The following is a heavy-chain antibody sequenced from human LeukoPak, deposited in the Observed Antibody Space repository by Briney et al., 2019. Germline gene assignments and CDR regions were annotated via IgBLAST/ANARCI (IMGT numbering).Heavy chain of an antibody. CDR1: GFTLNSYY. D-gene: IGHD3-9*01. Sequence: ASETLSLTCSVSGFTLNSYYWSWIRQAPGKGLEWIGYIYYSGSTNYNPSLKSRVTISVGTSKNQFSLKLSSVTAANTAVYYCARHVWLQPFDYWGQGTLVTVSS. V-gene: IGHV4-59*08. J-gene: IGHJ4*02. CDR2: IYYSGST. CDR3: ARHVWLQPFDY.